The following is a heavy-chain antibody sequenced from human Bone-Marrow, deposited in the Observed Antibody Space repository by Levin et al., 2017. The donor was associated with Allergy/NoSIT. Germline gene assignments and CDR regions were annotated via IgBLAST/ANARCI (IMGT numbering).Heavy chain of an antibody. CDR3: ARGRSGSYYVVSLSWFDP. V-gene: IGHV4-34*01. CDR2: INHSGST. Sequence: SETLSLTCAVYGGSFSGYYWSWIRQPPGKGLEWIGEINHSGSTNYNPSLKSRVTISVDTSKNQFSLKLSSVTAADTAVYYCARGRSGSYYVVSLSWFDPWGQGTLVTVSS. D-gene: IGHD1-26*01. CDR1: GGSFSGYY. J-gene: IGHJ5*02.